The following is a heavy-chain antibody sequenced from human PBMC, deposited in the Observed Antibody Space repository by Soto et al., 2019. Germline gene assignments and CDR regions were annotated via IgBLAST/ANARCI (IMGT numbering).Heavy chain of an antibody. Sequence: SETLSLTCAVYCGSFSGYYWSWIRQPPGKGLEWIGEINHSGSTNYNPSLKSRVTISVDTSRNQFSLKLSSVTAADTAVYYCARGYSSTFVSGGGRGHYYGMDVWGQGTTVTVSS. CDR2: INHSGST. J-gene: IGHJ6*02. CDR3: ARGYSSTFVSGGGRGHYYGMDV. V-gene: IGHV4-34*01. CDR1: CGSFSGYY. D-gene: IGHD6-13*01.